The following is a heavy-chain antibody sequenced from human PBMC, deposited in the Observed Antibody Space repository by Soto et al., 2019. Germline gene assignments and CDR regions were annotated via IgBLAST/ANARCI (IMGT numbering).Heavy chain of an antibody. CDR2: SSYAGNNN. V-gene: IGHV3-30*18. CDR1: GFTFNTYD. CDR3: AKKGHMAGVGGRFYYIDY. D-gene: IGHD3-16*01. J-gene: IGHJ4*02. Sequence: LRLSCAASGFTFNTYDMPWVRQTPGKGLEWVATSSYAGNNNFYAHSLKGRFTISRDNSKNTVYLQMSSLRPEDTALYYCAKKGHMAGVGGRFYYIDYWGRGALVTVSS.